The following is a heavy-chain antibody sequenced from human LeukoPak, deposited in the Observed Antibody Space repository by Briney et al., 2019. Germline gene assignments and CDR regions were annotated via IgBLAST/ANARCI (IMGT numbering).Heavy chain of an antibody. CDR3: ARDLGYKDYVSAFDI. D-gene: IGHD5-24*01. J-gene: IGHJ3*02. Sequence: PGGSLRLSCAASGFTFSDYYMSWIRQAPGKGLEWVSYISSSGSTIYYADSVKGRFTISRDNAKNSLYLQMNSLRAEDTALYYCARDLGYKDYVSAFDIWGQGTMVTVSS. CDR1: GFTFSDYY. V-gene: IGHV3-11*01. CDR2: ISSSGSTI.